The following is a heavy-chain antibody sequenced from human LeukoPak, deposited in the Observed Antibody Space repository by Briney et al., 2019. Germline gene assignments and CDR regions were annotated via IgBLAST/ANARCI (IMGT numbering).Heavy chain of an antibody. CDR1: GYSFTSYW. CDR2: IYPGGSDF. V-gene: IGHV5-51*01. CDR3: ARSYSYGFLWAFDF. D-gene: IGHD5-18*01. Sequence: KPGESLRISCKGSGYSFTSYWIGWVRQMPGKGLEWMGIIYPGGSDFKYSPSFQGQVTISADKSSGTAYLQWSSLRVSDTAMYYCARSYSYGFLWAFDFWGQGTMVTVSS. J-gene: IGHJ3*01.